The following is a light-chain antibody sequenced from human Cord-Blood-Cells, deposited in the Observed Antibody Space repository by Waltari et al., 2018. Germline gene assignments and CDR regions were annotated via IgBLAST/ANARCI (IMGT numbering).Light chain of an antibody. CDR3: QQRSNSPIT. CDR1: QSVSSY. J-gene: IGKJ5*01. CDR2: DAS. V-gene: IGKV3-11*01. Sequence: EIVLTQSPATLSLSPGERATLSCRASQSVSSYLACYQQKPGQAPRLLNYDASNRATGIPARFSGSGSATDFTLTISSLEPEDFAVYYCQQRSNSPITFGQGTRLEIK.